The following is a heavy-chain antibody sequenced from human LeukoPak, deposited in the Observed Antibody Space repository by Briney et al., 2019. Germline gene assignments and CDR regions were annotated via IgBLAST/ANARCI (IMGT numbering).Heavy chain of an antibody. V-gene: IGHV4-39*07. Sequence: TSETLSLTCTVSGGSISSSSYYWGWIRQPPGKGLEWIGRIYYSGSTYYNPSLKSRVTISVDTSKNQFSLKLSSVTAADTAVYYCAREDYDSSGYYVYWGQGTLVTVSS. CDR3: AREDYDSSGYYVY. D-gene: IGHD3-22*01. CDR1: GGSISSSSYY. J-gene: IGHJ4*02. CDR2: IYYSGST.